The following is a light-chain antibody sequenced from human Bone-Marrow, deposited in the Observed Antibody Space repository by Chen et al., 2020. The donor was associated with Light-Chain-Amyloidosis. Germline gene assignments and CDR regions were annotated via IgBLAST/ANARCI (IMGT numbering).Light chain of an antibody. CDR2: TAT. V-gene: IGKV1-NL1*01. J-gene: IGKJ1*01. CDR3: LQHYGTFWT. Sequence: DIEMTQAPSTLSASVGDRVTITCRASQVIGESVAWYQQKVGKAPRLLVYTATNLESGVPSRFSGSGNETEYSRTISGLQPEDFTSYVWLQHYGTFWTFGHGTKVEIK. CDR1: QVIGES.